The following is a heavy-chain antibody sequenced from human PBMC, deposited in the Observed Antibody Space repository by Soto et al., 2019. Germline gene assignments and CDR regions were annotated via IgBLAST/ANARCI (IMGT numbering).Heavy chain of an antibody. CDR1: GYTFTSYD. V-gene: IGHV1-8*01. D-gene: IGHD6-19*01. CDR3: ARGSSGWYDP. J-gene: IGHJ5*02. Sequence: QVQLVQSGAEVKKPGASVKVSCKASGYTFTSYDINWVRQATGQWLEWMGWMTPNSGNTVYAQKFQVRGTMTRNTSICTAYMDLSSLTSEDTAVYYCARGSSGWYDPWGQGTLVTVSS. CDR2: MTPNSGNT.